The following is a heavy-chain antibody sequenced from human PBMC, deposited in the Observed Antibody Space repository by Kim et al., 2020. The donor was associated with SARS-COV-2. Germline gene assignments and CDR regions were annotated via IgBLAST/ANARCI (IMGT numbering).Heavy chain of an antibody. CDR2: INTNTGNP. CDR1: GYTFTSYA. J-gene: IGHJ6*02. V-gene: IGHV7-4-1*02. D-gene: IGHD2-2*01. Sequence: ASVKVSCKASGYTFTSYAMNWVRQAPGQGLEWMGWINTNTGNPTYAQGFTGRFVFSLDTSVSTAYLQISSLKAEDTAVYYCARDYKELIFGGFPRYCSSTSCYHLMGYYGMDVWGQGTTVTVSS. CDR3: ARDYKELIFGGFPRYCSSTSCYHLMGYYGMDV.